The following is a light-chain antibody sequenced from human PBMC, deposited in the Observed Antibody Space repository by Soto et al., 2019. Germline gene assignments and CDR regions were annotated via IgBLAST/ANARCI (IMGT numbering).Light chain of an antibody. CDR1: QGISLS. CDR2: DAS. CDR3: QQYEMYPVT. Sequence: IQLTQSPSSLSASVGDRVSITCRASQGISLSLAWYQQMPGKAPDLLIYDASTLAGGVSSRFSGSGTGTDFTLIIASLHPEDFATYFCQQYEMYPVTFGQGTRVEI. J-gene: IGKJ5*01. V-gene: IGKV1-13*02.